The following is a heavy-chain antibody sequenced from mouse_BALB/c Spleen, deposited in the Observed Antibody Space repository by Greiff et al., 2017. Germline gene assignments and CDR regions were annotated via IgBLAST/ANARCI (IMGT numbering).Heavy chain of an antibody. CDR3: ATWDGAY. CDR1: GFNIKDTY. D-gene: IGHD4-1*01. CDR2: IDPANGNT. Sequence: EVKLQESGAELVKPGASVKLSCTASGFNIKDTYMHWVKQRPEQGLEWIGRIDPANGNTKYDPKFQGKATITADTSSNTAYLQLSSLTSEDTAVYYCATWDGAYWGQGTLVTVSA. V-gene: IGHV14-3*02. J-gene: IGHJ3*01.